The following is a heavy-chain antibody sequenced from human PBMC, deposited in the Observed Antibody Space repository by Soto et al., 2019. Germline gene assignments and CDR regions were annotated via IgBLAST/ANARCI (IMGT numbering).Heavy chain of an antibody. V-gene: IGHV3-23*01. CDR3: ASLITMVRGVIAYYFDY. D-gene: IGHD3-10*01. CDR1: GFTFSSYA. CDR2: ISGSGGST. J-gene: IGHJ4*02. Sequence: GGSLRLSCAASGFTFSSYAMSWVRQAPGKGLEWVSAISGSGGSTYYADSVKGLFTISRDNSKNTLYLLMNSLRAEDTAVYYCASLITMVRGVIAYYFDYWGQGTLVTVSS.